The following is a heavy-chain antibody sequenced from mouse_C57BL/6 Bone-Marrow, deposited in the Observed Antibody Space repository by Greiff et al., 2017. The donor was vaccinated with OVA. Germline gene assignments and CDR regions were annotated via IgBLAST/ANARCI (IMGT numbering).Heavy chain of an antibody. D-gene: IGHD4-1*01. V-gene: IGHV5-12*01. CDR1: GFTFSDYY. J-gene: IGHJ1*03. Sequence: EVKLVESGGGLVQPGGSLKLSCAASGFTFSDYYMYWVRQTPEKRLEWVAYISNGGGSTYYPDTVKGRFTISRDNAKNALYLQMSRLKSEDTAMYYCARHPLTGTGPYWYFDVWGTGTTVTVSS. CDR3: ARHPLTGTGPYWYFDV. CDR2: ISNGGGST.